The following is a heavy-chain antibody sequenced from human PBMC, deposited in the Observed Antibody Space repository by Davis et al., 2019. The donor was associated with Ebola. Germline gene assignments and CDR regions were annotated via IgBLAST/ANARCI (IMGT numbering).Heavy chain of an antibody. J-gene: IGHJ5*02. Sequence: ASVKVSCKASGYTFTSYGISWVRQAPGQGLEWMGWISAYNGNTNYAQKLQGRVTMTTDTSTSTAYMGLRSLRSDDTAVYYCARDITMVQGGWLDPWGQGTLVTVSS. CDR3: ARDITMVQGGWLDP. CDR2: ISAYNGNT. V-gene: IGHV1-18*01. D-gene: IGHD3-10*01. CDR1: GYTFTSYG.